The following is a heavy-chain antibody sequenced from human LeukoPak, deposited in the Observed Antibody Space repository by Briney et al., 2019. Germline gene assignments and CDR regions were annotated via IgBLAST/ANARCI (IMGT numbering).Heavy chain of an antibody. J-gene: IGHJ4*02. CDR1: GFTFGSYG. D-gene: IGHD6-13*01. CDR2: IRYDGSNK. V-gene: IGHV3-30*02. Sequence: PGRSLRLSCAASGFTFGSYGMHWVRQAPGKGLEWVAFIRYDGSNKYYADSVKGRFTISRDNSKNTLYLQMNSLRAEDTAVYYCAKVTPWQQLAYYFDYWGQGTLVTVSS. CDR3: AKVTPWQQLAYYFDY.